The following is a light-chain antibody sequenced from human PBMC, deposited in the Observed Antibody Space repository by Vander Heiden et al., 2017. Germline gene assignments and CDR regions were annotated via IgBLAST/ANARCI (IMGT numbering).Light chain of an antibody. CDR2: GAS. Sequence: EIVMTQSPATLSVSPGERATLSCRASQSVSSNLAWYQQKPGQAPRLLIYGASTRATGIPARFSGSGSGTEFTLTISSLQSEDFAVYYCQQYNNWPLTFGGESKEEI. J-gene: IGKJ4*01. V-gene: IGKV3-15*01. CDR1: QSVSSN. CDR3: QQYNNWPLT.